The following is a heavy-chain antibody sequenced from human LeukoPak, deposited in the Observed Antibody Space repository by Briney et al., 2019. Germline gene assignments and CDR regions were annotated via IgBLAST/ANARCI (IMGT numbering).Heavy chain of an antibody. D-gene: IGHD5-12*01. Sequence: SETLSLTCAVYGGSFSGYYWSWIRQPPGKGLEWIGEINHSGSTNYNPSLKSRVTISVDTSKKQFSLKLSSVTAADTAVYYCARPVGGWLRSVYWFDPWGQGTLVTVSS. V-gene: IGHV4-34*01. CDR3: ARPVGGWLRSVYWFDP. CDR1: GGSFSGYY. J-gene: IGHJ5*02. CDR2: INHSGST.